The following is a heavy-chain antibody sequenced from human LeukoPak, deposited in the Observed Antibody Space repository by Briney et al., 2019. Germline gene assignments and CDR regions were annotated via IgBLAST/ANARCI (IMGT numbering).Heavy chain of an antibody. CDR1: GGSISSGSYY. V-gene: IGHV4-61*02. CDR3: ARGYDWLPAYFDY. Sequence: SQTLSLTCTASGGSISSGSYYWSWIRQPAGKGLEWIGRIYTSGSTNYNPSLKGRVTISVDTSKNQFSLMLSSVTAADAAVYYCARGYDWLPAYFDYWGQGTLVTVSS. J-gene: IGHJ4*02. CDR2: IYTSGST. D-gene: IGHD3-9*01.